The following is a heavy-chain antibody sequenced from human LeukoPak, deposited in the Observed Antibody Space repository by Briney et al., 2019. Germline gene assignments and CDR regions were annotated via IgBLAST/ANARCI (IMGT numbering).Heavy chain of an antibody. Sequence: GGSLRLSCAASGFTFSSYWMSWVRQAPGKGLEWVANIKQDGSEKYYVDSVKGRFTISRDNAKNSLYLQMNSLRAEDTAVYYCARDSWSGYKGLFDYWGQGTLVTVSS. D-gene: IGHD3-3*01. CDR3: ARDSWSGYKGLFDY. V-gene: IGHV3-7*01. CDR1: GFTFSSYW. J-gene: IGHJ4*02. CDR2: IKQDGSEK.